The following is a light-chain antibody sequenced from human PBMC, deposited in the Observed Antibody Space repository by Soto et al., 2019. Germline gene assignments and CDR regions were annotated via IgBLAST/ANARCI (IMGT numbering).Light chain of an antibody. Sequence: QSVLTQPPSVSGAPGQRVTISCTGSSSNIGSLYDVHWYQQLLGTAPKLLIYGNSNRPSGVPDRFSGSKSGTSASLAITGLQAEDEADYYCQSYDSSLSVWVFGGGTKLTVL. J-gene: IGLJ3*02. CDR1: SSNIGSLYD. CDR3: QSYDSSLSVWV. CDR2: GNS. V-gene: IGLV1-40*01.